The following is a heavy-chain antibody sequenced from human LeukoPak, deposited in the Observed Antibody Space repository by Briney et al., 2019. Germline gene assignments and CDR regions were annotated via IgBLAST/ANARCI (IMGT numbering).Heavy chain of an antibody. CDR2: IYYSGST. Sequence: PSETLSLTCTVSGGSISSGGYYWSWIRQHPGKGLEWIGYIYYSGSTYYNPSLKSRVTISVDTSKNQFSLKLSPVTAADTAVYYCARARVGGYSGYDPGAIDYWGQGTLVTVSS. CDR3: ARARVGGYSGYDPGAIDY. J-gene: IGHJ4*02. V-gene: IGHV4-31*03. CDR1: GGSISSGGYY. D-gene: IGHD5-12*01.